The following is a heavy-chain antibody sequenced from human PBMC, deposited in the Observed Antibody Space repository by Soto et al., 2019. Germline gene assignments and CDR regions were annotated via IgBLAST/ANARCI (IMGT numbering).Heavy chain of an antibody. CDR3: ARFRAAGPFDY. CDR2: IYYSGST. J-gene: IGHJ4*02. Sequence: LTCTVSGGSISSGGYYWSWIRQHPGKGLEWIGYIYYSGSTYYNPSLKSRVTISVDTSKNQFSLKLSSVTAADTAVYYCARFRAAGPFDYWGQGTLVTVSS. V-gene: IGHV4-31*03. D-gene: IGHD2-15*01. CDR1: GGSISSGGYY.